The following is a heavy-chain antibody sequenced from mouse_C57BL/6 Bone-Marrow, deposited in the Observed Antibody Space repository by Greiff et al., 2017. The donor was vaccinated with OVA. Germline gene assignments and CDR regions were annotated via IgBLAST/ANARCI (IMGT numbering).Heavy chain of an antibody. CDR1: GYTFTSYW. Sequence: QVQLQQPGPELVKPGASVKLSCKASGYTFTSYWMHWVKQRPGQGLEWIGNINPSNGGTNYNEKFKSKATLTVDKSSSTAYMQLSSLTSEDSAVYYCARSGVYYDYPAWFAYWGQGTLVTVSA. CDR3: ARSGVYYDYPAWFAY. J-gene: IGHJ3*01. CDR2: INPSNGGT. D-gene: IGHD2-4*01. V-gene: IGHV1-53*01.